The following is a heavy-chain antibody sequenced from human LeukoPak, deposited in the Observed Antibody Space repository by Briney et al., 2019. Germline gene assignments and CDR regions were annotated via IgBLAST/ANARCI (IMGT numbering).Heavy chain of an antibody. D-gene: IGHD6-13*01. Sequence: GGSLRLSCAVSGFTFSSYSMNWVRQAPGKGLEWVSSISSSSSYIYYADSVKGRFTISRDNAKNSLYLQMNSLRAEDTAVYYCAREISSSWYYFDYWGQGTLVTVSS. CDR3: AREISSSWYYFDY. J-gene: IGHJ4*02. V-gene: IGHV3-21*01. CDR1: GFTFSSYS. CDR2: ISSSSSYI.